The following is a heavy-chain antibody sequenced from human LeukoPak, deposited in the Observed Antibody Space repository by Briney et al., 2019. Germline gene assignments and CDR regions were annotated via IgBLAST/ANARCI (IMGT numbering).Heavy chain of an antibody. V-gene: IGHV3-23*01. CDR3: AKDRTVGASYWYFDL. D-gene: IGHD1-26*01. Sequence: GGSLRLSCAASGFTFSTYAMSWVRQAPGKGLEWVSTISDSGANTYYADSVRGRFTISRDSSKNTLFLHMNTLRAEDTAIYYCAKDRTVGASYWYFDLWAVAPWSLSPQ. CDR1: GFTFSTYA. CDR2: ISDSGANT. J-gene: IGHJ2*01.